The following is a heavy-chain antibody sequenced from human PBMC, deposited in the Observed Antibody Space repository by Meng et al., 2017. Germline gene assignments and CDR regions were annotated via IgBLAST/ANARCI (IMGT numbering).Heavy chain of an antibody. CDR2: ISSSSSYI. CDR3: ARVTCCEARPNDY. D-gene: IGHD1-20*01. V-gene: IGHV3-21*01. Sequence: EGSLRLSCAASGFTFSSYSMNWVRQAPGKGLEWVSSISSSSSYIYYADSVKGRFTISRDNAKNSLYLQMNSLRAEDTAVYYCARVTCCEARPNDYWGQGTLVTVSS. CDR1: GFTFSSYS. J-gene: IGHJ4*02.